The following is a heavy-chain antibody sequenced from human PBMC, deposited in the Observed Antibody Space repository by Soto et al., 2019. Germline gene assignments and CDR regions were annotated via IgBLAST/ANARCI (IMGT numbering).Heavy chain of an antibody. CDR2: INSDGSST. D-gene: IGHD3-22*01. Sequence: EVQLVESGGGLVQPGGSLRLSCAASGFTFSSYWMHWVRQAPGKGLVWVSRINSDGSSTSYADSVKGRFTISRDNAKNTLYLQMNSLRAEDTAVYYCARVARRDIYDSSGYYSPWGQGTLVTVSS. CDR3: ARVARRDIYDSSGYYSP. V-gene: IGHV3-74*01. CDR1: GFTFSSYW. J-gene: IGHJ5*02.